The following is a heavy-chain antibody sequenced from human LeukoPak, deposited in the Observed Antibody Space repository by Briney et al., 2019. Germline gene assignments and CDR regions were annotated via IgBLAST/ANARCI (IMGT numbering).Heavy chain of an antibody. D-gene: IGHD6-13*01. V-gene: IGHV1-2*04. CDR3: ARGPYIAAAGTTYYYYGMDV. Sequence: ASVKVSCKASGYTFTGYYMHWVRQAPGQGLEWMGWINPNSGGTNYAQKFQGWVTMTRDTSISTAYIELSRLRSDDTAVYYCARGPYIAAAGTTYYYYGMDVWGKGTTVTVSS. J-gene: IGHJ6*04. CDR2: INPNSGGT. CDR1: GYTFTGYY.